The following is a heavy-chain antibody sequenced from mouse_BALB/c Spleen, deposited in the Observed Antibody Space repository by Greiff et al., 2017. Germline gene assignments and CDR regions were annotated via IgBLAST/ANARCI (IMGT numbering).Heavy chain of an antibody. CDR2: IWSGGST. Sequence: QVQLQQSGPGLVQPSQSLSITCTVSGFSLTSYGVHWVRQSPGKGLEWLGVIWSGGSTDYNAAFISRLSISKDNSKSQVFFKMNSLQADDTAIYYCASTMITTLAYWGQGTLVTVSA. CDR3: ASTMITTLAY. CDR1: GFSLTSYG. J-gene: IGHJ3*01. V-gene: IGHV2-4-1*01. D-gene: IGHD2-4*01.